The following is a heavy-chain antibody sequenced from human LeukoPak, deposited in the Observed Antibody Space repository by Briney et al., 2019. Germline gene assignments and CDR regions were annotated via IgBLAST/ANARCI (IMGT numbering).Heavy chain of an antibody. V-gene: IGHV3-30*04. D-gene: IGHD5-18*01. CDR3: ARARSSYGYGDAFDI. CDR1: GFTFSTYA. J-gene: IGHJ3*02. CDR2: ISYDGSSK. Sequence: GGSLRLSCAASGFTFSTYAMHWVRQAPGKVLEWVAVISYDGSSKYYADSVKGRFTISRDNSKNTLYLQMNSLRAEDTAVYYCARARSSYGYGDAFDIWGQGTMVTVSS.